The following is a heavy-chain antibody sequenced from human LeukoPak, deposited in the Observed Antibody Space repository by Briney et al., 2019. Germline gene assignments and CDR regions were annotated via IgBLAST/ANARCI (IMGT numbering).Heavy chain of an antibody. CDR1: GFIFSTYA. D-gene: IGHD3-3*01. Sequence: GGSLRLSCAAAGFIFSTYAMGWVRQAPGKGLEWVSGLSGYGDRTYYADSVRGRFTISRDNSENTLFLQMNSLRDEDTAIYYCAKYAVGETFFGDYWGQGTLVTVSS. CDR3: AKYAVGETFFGDY. CDR2: LSGYGDRT. V-gene: IGHV3-23*01. J-gene: IGHJ4*02.